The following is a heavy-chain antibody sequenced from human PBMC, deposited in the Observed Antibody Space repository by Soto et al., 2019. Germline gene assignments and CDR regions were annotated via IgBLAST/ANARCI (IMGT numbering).Heavy chain of an antibody. CDR1: GFRFSTYG. D-gene: IGHD6-19*01. CDR3: AKYVYNTCWYLPSDL. J-gene: IGHJ5*02. V-gene: IGHV3-30*18. Sequence: QVQLVESGGGVVQPGRSLRLSCTASGFRFSTYGMHWVRQAPGKGLGWVAVISNDGCDRYYEDSVRGRFNISRDNSKNSLYLQMDSLRQHDTAVYYCAKYVYNTCWYLPSDLLGQGTLVTVSS. CDR2: ISNDGCDR.